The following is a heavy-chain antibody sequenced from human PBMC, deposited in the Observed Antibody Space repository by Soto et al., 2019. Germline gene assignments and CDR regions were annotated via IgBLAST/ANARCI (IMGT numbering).Heavy chain of an antibody. J-gene: IGHJ5*02. CDR3: AKDRSVDTRDWFDP. Sequence: GGSLRLSCAASGFTFGTYAMNWVRQAPGKGLEWVSSISGSGDSTYYADSVKGRFTISRDNSKNTLYLQMNSLRAEDTAVYYCAKDRSVDTRDWFDPWGQGTLVP. CDR2: ISGSGDST. V-gene: IGHV3-23*01. D-gene: IGHD5-18*01. CDR1: GFTFGTYA.